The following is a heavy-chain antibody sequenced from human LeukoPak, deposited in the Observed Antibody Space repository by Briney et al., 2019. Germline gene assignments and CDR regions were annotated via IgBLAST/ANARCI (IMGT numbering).Heavy chain of an antibody. CDR1: GGSMSSAYDY. J-gene: IGHJ4*02. D-gene: IGHD6-19*01. V-gene: IGHV4-31*03. Sequence: SQTLSLTCTVSGGSMSSAYDYWSWIRQPPGKGLEWIGYIYYSGSTYYNPSLKSRVTISVDTSKKQFSLKLTSVTAADTAVYYCARESSSGWFYFDYWGQGILVTVSS. CDR2: IYYSGST. CDR3: ARESSSGWFYFDY.